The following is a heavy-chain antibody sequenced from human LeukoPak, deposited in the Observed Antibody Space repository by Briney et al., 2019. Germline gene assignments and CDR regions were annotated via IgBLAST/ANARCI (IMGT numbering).Heavy chain of an antibody. Sequence: GGSLRLSCAASGFTFSSYWMSWVRQAPGKGLEWVANIKQDGSEKYYVDSVKGRFTISRDNAKNSLYLQMNSLRAEDTAVYYCARPGLAYGFLEWLGFAPTGSDYFDYWGQGTLVTVSS. CDR3: ARPGLAYGFLEWLGFAPTGSDYFDY. D-gene: IGHD3-3*01. CDR1: GFTFSSYW. V-gene: IGHV3-7*01. CDR2: IKQDGSEK. J-gene: IGHJ4*02.